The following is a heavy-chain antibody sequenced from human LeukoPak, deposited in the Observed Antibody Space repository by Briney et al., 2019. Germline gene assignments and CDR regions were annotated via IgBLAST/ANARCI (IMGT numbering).Heavy chain of an antibody. J-gene: IGHJ3*02. CDR2: IYYSGGT. V-gene: IGHV4-59*01. Sequence: SETLSLTCTVSGGSISSYYWSWIRQPPGKGLEWIGYIYYSGGTNYNPSLKSRVTISVDTSKNQFSLKLSSVTAADTAVYYCVRPSGGSGSYWGSDAFDIWGQGTMVTVSS. CDR3: VRPSGGSGSYWGSDAFDI. D-gene: IGHD3-10*01. CDR1: GGSISSYY.